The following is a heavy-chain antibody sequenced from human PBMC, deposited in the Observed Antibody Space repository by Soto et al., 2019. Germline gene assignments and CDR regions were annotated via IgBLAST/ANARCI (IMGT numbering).Heavy chain of an antibody. CDR1: GFTFPDYG. J-gene: IGHJ4*02. CDR3: AKKFDYGDYPLYFDY. Sequence: EVHLVGSGGGLIQPGRSLRLSCTPSGFTFPDYGVSWFRQAPGKGLECLGFIRSRPYGGTTEYADSVEGRFTISRDNSEGIAYLQMNSLKTEETAVDYCAKKFDYGDYPLYFDYWGQGTLFTVSS. CDR2: IRSRPYGGTT. D-gene: IGHD4-17*01. V-gene: IGHV3-49*03.